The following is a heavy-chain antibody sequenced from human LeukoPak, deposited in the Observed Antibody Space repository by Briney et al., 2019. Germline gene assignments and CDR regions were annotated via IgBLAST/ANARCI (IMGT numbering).Heavy chain of an antibody. CDR2: IKQDGREK. J-gene: IGHJ6*03. V-gene: IGHV3-7*03. D-gene: IGHD6-6*01. CDR1: EFTFGNYW. CDR3: ARVVLYYYYMDV. Sequence: GGSLRLSCAASEFTFGNYWMSWVRQAPGKGLEWVANIKQDGREKYYVDSVKGRFTISRDNAENSLYLQMNSLRAEDTAVYYCARVVLYYYYMDVWGKGTTVTVSS.